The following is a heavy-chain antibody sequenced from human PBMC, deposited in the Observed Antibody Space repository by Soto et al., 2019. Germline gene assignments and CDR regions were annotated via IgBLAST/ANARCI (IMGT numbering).Heavy chain of an antibody. Sequence: QVQLVQSGAEVKKPGASVKVSCKASGYTFTSYGISWVRQAPGQGLEWMGWISAYNGNTNYAQKLQGRVTMTTDTSTRTASMELRSLRSDDTAVYYCERDPKLQYSSGWYGDYWGQGTLVTVSS. CDR1: GYTFTSYG. CDR2: ISAYNGNT. J-gene: IGHJ4*02. D-gene: IGHD6-19*01. V-gene: IGHV1-18*01. CDR3: ERDPKLQYSSGWYGDY.